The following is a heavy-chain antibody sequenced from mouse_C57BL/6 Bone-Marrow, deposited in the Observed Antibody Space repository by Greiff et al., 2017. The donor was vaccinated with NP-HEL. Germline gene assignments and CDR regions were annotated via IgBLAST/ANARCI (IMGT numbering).Heavy chain of an antibody. CDR1: GFSLSTFGMG. D-gene: IGHD1-1*01. Sequence: QVTLKESGPGILQPSQTLSLPCSFSGFSLSTFGMGVGWIRQPSGKGLEWLAHIWWDDDKYYNPALKSRLTISKDTSKNQVFLKIANVDTADTATYYCARHYYGSSYPWYFDVWGTGTTVTVSS. V-gene: IGHV8-8*01. CDR3: ARHYYGSSYPWYFDV. CDR2: IWWDDDK. J-gene: IGHJ1*03.